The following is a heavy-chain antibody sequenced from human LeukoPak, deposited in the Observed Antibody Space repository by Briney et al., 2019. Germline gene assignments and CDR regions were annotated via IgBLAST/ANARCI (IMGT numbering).Heavy chain of an antibody. V-gene: IGHV3-23*01. CDR3: SKSAYYDCCGYYREYCFDY. Sequence: GGSLRLSCAASGFTFSTYAMSWVRQAPGKGLEWVSAISGSGGSTYYADSVKGRFTISRDNSQNTLYLQMNSLRAEDKAIYYCSKSAYYDCCGYYREYCFDYWGQGTLVTVSS. CDR2: ISGSGGST. CDR1: GFTFSTYA. J-gene: IGHJ4*02. D-gene: IGHD3-22*01.